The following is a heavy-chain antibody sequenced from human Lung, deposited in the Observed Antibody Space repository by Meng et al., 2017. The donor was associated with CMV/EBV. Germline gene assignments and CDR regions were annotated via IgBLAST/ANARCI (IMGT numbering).Heavy chain of an antibody. CDR1: GGSISSYY. CDR3: ARAGTGQIVINFEY. V-gene: IGHV4-59*01. D-gene: IGHD3-22*01. Sequence: SXTLSLXCTVSGGSISSYYWSWIRQPPGKGLEWIGYIYYSGSTNYNPSLKSRVTISVDTSKNQFSLKLSSVTAADTAVYYCARAGTGQIVINFEYWGQGTXVTGAS. CDR2: IYYSGST. J-gene: IGHJ4*02.